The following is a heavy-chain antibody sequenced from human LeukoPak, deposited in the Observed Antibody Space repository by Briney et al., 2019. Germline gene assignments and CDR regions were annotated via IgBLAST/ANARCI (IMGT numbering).Heavy chain of an antibody. CDR1: GFTFSSYA. CDR2: ISYDGSNK. Sequence: GGSLRLSCAASGFTFSSYAMHWVRQAPGKGLEWVAVISYDGSNKYYADSVKGRFTISRDNSKNTLYLQMNSLRIEDTAVYYCVRDVGPWFDPWGQGTLVTVSS. CDR3: VRDVGPWFDP. V-gene: IGHV3-30-3*01. J-gene: IGHJ5*02. D-gene: IGHD1-26*01.